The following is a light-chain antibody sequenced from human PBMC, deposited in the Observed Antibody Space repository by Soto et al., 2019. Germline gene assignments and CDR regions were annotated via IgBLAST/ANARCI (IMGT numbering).Light chain of an antibody. Sequence: DIPMTQSPSSLSASVGDRVTITCQASQDITNYLSWYQRKPGKAPKLLIYGASNLQTGVPSRFSGGGSGTDFTLTIRGLQPEDIATYYCQHYGDFPFTFGPGTKVEI. V-gene: IGKV1-33*01. CDR3: QHYGDFPFT. J-gene: IGKJ3*01. CDR1: QDITNY. CDR2: GAS.